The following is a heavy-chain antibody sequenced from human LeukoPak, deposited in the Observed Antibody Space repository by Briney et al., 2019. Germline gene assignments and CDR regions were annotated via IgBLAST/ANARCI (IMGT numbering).Heavy chain of an antibody. V-gene: IGHV1-2*02. CDR1: GYTFTGYY. CDR2: INPNSGGT. D-gene: IGHD6-13*01. J-gene: IGHJ4*02. CDR3: ARSAESSSWVEFDY. Sequence: ASVKVSCKASGYTFTGYYMHWVRQAPGQGLEGMGWINPNSGGTNYAQKFQVRCTMTRDTSISTAYMELSRLRSDDTAVYYCARSAESSSWVEFDYWGQGTLVTVSS.